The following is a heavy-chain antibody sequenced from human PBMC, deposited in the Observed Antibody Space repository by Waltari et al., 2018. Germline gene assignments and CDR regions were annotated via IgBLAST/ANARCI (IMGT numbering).Heavy chain of an antibody. D-gene: IGHD5-12*01. V-gene: IGHV4-59*01. Sequence: QVQLQESGPGLVKPSETLSLTCTVSGGSISSYYWSWIRQPPGKGLEWIGYIYYSGSTNYSPPLKSRVTISVDTSKNQFSLKLSSVTAADTAVYYCARDLFNRGSGYDFYWYFDLWGRGTLVTVSS. CDR3: ARDLFNRGSGYDFYWYFDL. J-gene: IGHJ2*01. CDR1: GGSISSYY. CDR2: IYYSGST.